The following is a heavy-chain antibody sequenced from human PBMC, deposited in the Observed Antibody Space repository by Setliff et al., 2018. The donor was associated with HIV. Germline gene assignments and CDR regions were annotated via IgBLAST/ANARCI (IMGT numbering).Heavy chain of an antibody. D-gene: IGHD3-22*01. CDR1: RGSISSGGYY. CDR3: ARGFNYYDSSGDVDY. V-gene: IGHV4-39*07. CDR2: INHSGST. J-gene: IGHJ4*02. Sequence: SETLSLTCTVSRGSISSGGYYWSWLRQPPGKGLEWIGEINHSGSTNYNPSLKSRVTISVDTSKNQFSLKLSSVTAADTAVYYCARGFNYYDSSGDVDYWGQGTLVTVSS.